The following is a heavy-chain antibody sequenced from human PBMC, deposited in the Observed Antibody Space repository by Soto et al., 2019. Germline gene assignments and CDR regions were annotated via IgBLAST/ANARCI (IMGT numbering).Heavy chain of an antibody. CDR3: ARGPDDYVWGSYRYNWFDP. Sequence: SDSAAWNWIRQSPSRGLEWLGRTYYRSKWYNDYAVSVKSRITINPDTSKNQFSLQLNSVTPEDTAVYYCARGPDDYVWGSYRYNWFDPWGQGTLVTVSS. CDR2: TYYRSKWYN. CDR1: SDSAA. D-gene: IGHD3-16*02. J-gene: IGHJ5*02. V-gene: IGHV6-1*01.